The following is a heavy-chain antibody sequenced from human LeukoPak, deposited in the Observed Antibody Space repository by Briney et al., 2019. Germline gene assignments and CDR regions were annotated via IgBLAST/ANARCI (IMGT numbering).Heavy chain of an antibody. Sequence: PGGSLRFSCAASGFTFSYNYMTSLRQAPGKGPEGVSYITTGGSTRYYADSVKGRFTISGDNFKNKLSLEMNSLRAEDTALYYCARDRDWGAFDAWGQGTLVTVSS. CDR2: ITTGGSTR. V-gene: IGHV3-11*01. D-gene: IGHD3/OR15-3a*01. CDR3: ARDRDWGAFDA. CDR1: GFTFSYNY. J-gene: IGHJ5*02.